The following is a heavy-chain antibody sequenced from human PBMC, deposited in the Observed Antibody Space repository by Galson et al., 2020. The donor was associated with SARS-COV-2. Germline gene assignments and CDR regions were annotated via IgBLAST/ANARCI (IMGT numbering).Heavy chain of an antibody. V-gene: IGHV3-20*01. CDR2: INWNGGST. J-gene: IGHJ6*02. CDR3: ARDLRWLLSGSYYSQSGMDV. Sequence: GESLKISCAASGFTFDDYGMSWVRQAPGKGLEWVSGINWNGGSTGYADSVKGRFTISRDNAKNSLYLQMNSLRAEDTALYHCARDLRWLLSGSYYSQSGMDVWGQGTTVTVSS. CDR1: GFTFDDYG. D-gene: IGHD3-10*01.